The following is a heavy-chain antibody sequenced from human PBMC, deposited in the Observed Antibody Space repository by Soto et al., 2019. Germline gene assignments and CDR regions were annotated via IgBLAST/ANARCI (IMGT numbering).Heavy chain of an antibody. CDR1: GFTFSSYW. D-gene: IGHD6-19*01. CDR3: ARDGVKQWLLTGPGY. V-gene: IGHV3-7*01. Sequence: PGGSLRLSCAASGFTFSSYWMSWVRQAPGKGLEWVANIKQDGSEKYYVDSVKGRFTISRDNAKNSLYLQMNSLRAEDTAVYYCARDGVKQWLLTGPGYWGQGTLVTVSS. CDR2: IKQDGSEK. J-gene: IGHJ4*02.